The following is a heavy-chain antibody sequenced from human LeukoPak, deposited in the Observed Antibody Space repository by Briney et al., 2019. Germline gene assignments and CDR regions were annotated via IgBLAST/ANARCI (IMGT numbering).Heavy chain of an antibody. Sequence: PSETLSLTCTVSGGSMSGFYWSWIRQPAGKGLEWIGRIYTSGATNYISSLKSRVTISVDTSKNQFSLEVNSVTVADTAVYYCARGGHYDPPHNYYYQYMDVWGKGTTVTVSS. D-gene: IGHD4-17*01. CDR2: IYTSGAT. J-gene: IGHJ6*03. CDR3: ARGGHYDPPHNYYYQYMDV. V-gene: IGHV4-4*07. CDR1: GGSMSGFY.